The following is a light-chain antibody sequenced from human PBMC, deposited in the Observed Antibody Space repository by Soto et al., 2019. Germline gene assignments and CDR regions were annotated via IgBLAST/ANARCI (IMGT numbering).Light chain of an antibody. J-gene: IGLJ1*01. CDR3: CSYAGSNTYV. CDR1: SSDVGEYNY. V-gene: IGLV2-23*02. Sequence: QSALTQPASVSGSLGQSITISCTGTSSDVGEYNYVSWYQQHPGKAPKLMIYEVRNRPSGVSNRFSGSKSGNTASLTISGLQAEDEADYYCCSYAGSNTYVFGTGTKLTVL. CDR2: EVR.